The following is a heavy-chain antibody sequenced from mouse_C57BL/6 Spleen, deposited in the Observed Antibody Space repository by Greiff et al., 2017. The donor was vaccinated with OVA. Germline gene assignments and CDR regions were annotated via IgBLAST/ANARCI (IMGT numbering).Heavy chain of an antibody. V-gene: IGHV1-59*01. CDR2: IDPSDSYT. CDR3: ARWGPGSSYFDY. Sequence: QVQLQQPGAELVRPGTSVKLSCKASGYTFTSYWMHWVKQRPGQGLEWIGVIDPSDSYTNYNQKFKGKATLTVDTSSSTAYMQLSSPTSEDSAVYYCARWGPGSSYFDYWGQGTTLTVSS. D-gene: IGHD1-1*01. J-gene: IGHJ2*01. CDR1: GYTFTSYW.